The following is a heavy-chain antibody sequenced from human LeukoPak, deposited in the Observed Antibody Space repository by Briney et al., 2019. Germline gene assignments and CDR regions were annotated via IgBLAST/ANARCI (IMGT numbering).Heavy chain of an antibody. CDR1: GGSTSSSSYY. V-gene: IGHV4-39*07. CDR2: IYYSGST. D-gene: IGHD2-21*01. Sequence: PSETLSLTCTVSGGSTSSSSYYWGWIRQPPGKGLEWIGSIYYSGSTYYNPSLKSRVTISVDTSKNQFSLKLSSVTAADTAVYYCARVKGVIDWFLFDYWGQGTLVTVSS. J-gene: IGHJ4*02. CDR3: ARVKGVIDWFLFDY.